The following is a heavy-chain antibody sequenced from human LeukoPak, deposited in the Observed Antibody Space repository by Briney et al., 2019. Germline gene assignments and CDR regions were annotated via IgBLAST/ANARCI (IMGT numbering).Heavy chain of an antibody. J-gene: IGHJ4*02. CDR3: TRRVAVAAGAPGGVD. D-gene: IGHD6-19*01. CDR1: GFTFSNYW. V-gene: IGHV3-7*01. CDR2: IKQDGSEK. Sequence: GGSLRLSCAASGFTFSNYWMSWVRQAPGKGLEWVANIKQDGSEKYYVDSVKGRFTISRDNAKNSLYLQMNSLRAEDTAVYYCTRRVAVAAGAPGGVDWGQGTLVTVSS.